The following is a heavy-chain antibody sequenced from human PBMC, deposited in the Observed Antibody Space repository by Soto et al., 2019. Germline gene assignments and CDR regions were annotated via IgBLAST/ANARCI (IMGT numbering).Heavy chain of an antibody. CDR2: IWYDGSNK. CDR1: GFTFSSYG. V-gene: IGHV3-33*01. J-gene: IGHJ4*02. Sequence: QVQLVESGVGVVQPGRSLRLSCAASGFTFSSYGMHWVRQAPGKGLEWVAVIWYDGSNKYYADSVKGRFTISRDNSKNTLYLQMNSLRAEDTAVYYCARDPRGIAVYFDYWGQGTLVTVSS. D-gene: IGHD6-19*01. CDR3: ARDPRGIAVYFDY.